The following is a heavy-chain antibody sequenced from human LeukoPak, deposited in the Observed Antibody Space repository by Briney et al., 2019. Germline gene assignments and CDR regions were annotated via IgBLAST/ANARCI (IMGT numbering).Heavy chain of an antibody. CDR1: GFTFSSFW. D-gene: IGHD7-27*01. CDR3: ATVPGDESRSDY. V-gene: IGHV3-7*04. Sequence: GGSLGLSCAAPGFTFSSFWMSWVRQAPGKGLERVANIKQDGSEKYYVDSVKGRFTISRENANNSLYLQMNSLRAEDTGVYYCATVPGDESRSDYWGQGTLVTVSS. J-gene: IGHJ4*01. CDR2: IKQDGSEK.